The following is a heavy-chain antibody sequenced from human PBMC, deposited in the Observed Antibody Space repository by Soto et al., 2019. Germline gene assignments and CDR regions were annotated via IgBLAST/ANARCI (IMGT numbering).Heavy chain of an antibody. J-gene: IGHJ6*03. V-gene: IGHV3-64*01. Sequence: EVQLVESGGGLVQPGGSLRLSCAASGFTFSNYAMDWVRQAPGKVLEYVSGISSNGVGTYSANSVKDRFTISRDNSKNTLYLQMGSLRAEDMAVYYCARREQSDYYYMDVWGKGTSVTVSS. D-gene: IGHD6-19*01. CDR1: GFTFSNYA. CDR3: ARREQSDYYYMDV. CDR2: ISSNGVGT.